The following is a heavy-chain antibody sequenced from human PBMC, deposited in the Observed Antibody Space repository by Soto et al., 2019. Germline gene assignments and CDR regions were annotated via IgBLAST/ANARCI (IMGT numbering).Heavy chain of an antibody. D-gene: IGHD6-19*01. CDR1: GFTFSSYG. V-gene: IGHV3-30*18. CDR3: ANGSGWVDFDP. Sequence: QVQLVESGGGVVQPGRSLRLSCAASGFTFSSYGMHWVRQAPGKGLEWVAVISYDGSNKYYADSVKGRFTISRDNSKNTLYLQMNSLRAEDTAVYYCANGSGWVDFDPWGQGTLVTVSS. J-gene: IGHJ5*02. CDR2: ISYDGSNK.